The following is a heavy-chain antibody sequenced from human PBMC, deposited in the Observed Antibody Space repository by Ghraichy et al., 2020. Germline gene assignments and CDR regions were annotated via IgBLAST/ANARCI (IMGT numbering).Heavy chain of an antibody. D-gene: IGHD2-8*01. CDR3: ARDASTAVNGVFYGVDV. V-gene: IGHV4-59*02. CDR2: ISYGGRT. J-gene: IGHJ6*02. CDR1: GGSVSSYF. Sequence: SETLSLTCTVSGGSVSSYFWTWIRQPPGKGLEWIGQISYGGRTNYNPSLKSRLTISVDTSKNQFSLKLTSVTAADTAVYYCARDASTAVNGVFYGVDVWGRGTTVTVSS.